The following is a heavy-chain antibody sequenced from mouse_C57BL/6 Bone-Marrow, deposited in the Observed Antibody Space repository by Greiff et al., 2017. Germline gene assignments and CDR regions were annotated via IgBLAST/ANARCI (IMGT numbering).Heavy chain of an antibody. CDR3: ARPTTVVEGFAY. J-gene: IGHJ3*01. V-gene: IGHV5-17*01. D-gene: IGHD1-1*01. CDR1: GFTFSDYG. CDR2: ISSGSSTI. Sequence: EVKLVESGGGLVKPGGSLKLSCAASGFTFSDYGMHWVRQAPEKGLEWVAYISSGSSTIYYADTVKGRFTISRDNAKNTRFLQMTSLRSEDTAMYYCARPTTVVEGFAYWGQGTLVTVSA.